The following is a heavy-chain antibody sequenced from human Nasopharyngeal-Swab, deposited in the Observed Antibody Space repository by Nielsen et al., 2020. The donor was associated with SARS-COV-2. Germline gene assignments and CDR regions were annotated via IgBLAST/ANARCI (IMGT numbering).Heavy chain of an antibody. CDR2: ISGSGGST. D-gene: IGHD3-22*01. CDR3: AKDEPYYDSSGYNYYYYYYMDV. CDR1: GFTFSSYG. Sequence: GGSLRLSCAASGFTFSSYGMHWVRQAPGKGLEWVSAISGSGGSTYYADSVKGRFTISRDNSKNTLYLQMNNLRAEDTAVYYCAKDEPYYDSSGYNYYYYYYMDVWGKGTTVTVSS. V-gene: IGHV3-23*01. J-gene: IGHJ6*03.